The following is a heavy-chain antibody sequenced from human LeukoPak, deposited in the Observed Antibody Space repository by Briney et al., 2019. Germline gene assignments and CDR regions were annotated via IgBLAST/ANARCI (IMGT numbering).Heavy chain of an antibody. V-gene: IGHV3-33*01. CDR3: ARDQVDVWSLAYCGGDCYPDAFDI. Sequence: GGFLRLSCAASGFTFSSYGMHWVRQAPGKGLEWVAVIWYDGSNKYYADSVKGRFTISSDNSKNTLYLQMNSLRAEDTAVYYCARDQVDVWSLAYCGGDCYPDAFDIWGQGTMVTVSS. CDR1: GFTFSSYG. J-gene: IGHJ3*02. D-gene: IGHD2-21*02. CDR2: IWYDGSNK.